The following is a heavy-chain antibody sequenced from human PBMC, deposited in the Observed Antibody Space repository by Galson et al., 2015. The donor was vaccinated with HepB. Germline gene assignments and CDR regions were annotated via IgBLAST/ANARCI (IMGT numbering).Heavy chain of an antibody. CDR1: GFTFSSYS. CDR2: ISSSSSYI. Sequence: SLRLSCAASGFTFSSYSMNWVRQAPGKGLEWVSSISSSSSYIYYADSVKGRFTISRDNAKNSLYLQMNSLRAEDTAVYYCARDREEAAVGNWFDPWGQGTLVTVSS. J-gene: IGHJ5*02. V-gene: IGHV3-21*01. CDR3: ARDREEAAVGNWFDP. D-gene: IGHD2-15*01.